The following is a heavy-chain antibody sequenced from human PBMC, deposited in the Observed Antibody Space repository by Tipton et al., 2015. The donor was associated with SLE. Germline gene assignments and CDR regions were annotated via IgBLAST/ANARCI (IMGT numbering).Heavy chain of an antibody. D-gene: IGHD2-21*02. V-gene: IGHV4-39*01. CDR1: GGSIRSTSYY. J-gene: IGHJ4*02. Sequence: TLSLTCTVSGGSIRSTSYYWDWIRQPPGKGLEWIGSDFYSGSTYYNPPLKSRVTISVDTSKNQFSLKLSSVTAADTAVYYCARGHGWAVTAPFDYWGQGTLVTVSS. CDR3: ARGHGWAVTAPFDY. CDR2: DFYSGST.